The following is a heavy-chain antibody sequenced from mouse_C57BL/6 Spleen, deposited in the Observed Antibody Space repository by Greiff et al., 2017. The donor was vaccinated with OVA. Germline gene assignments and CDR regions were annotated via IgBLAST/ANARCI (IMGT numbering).Heavy chain of an antibody. J-gene: IGHJ4*01. Sequence: QVQLQQSGPELVRPGASVKISCKAPGYTFTSHWMQWVRPRPGQGLEWIGEIFPGSGSPSYNEKFKGKATLTVDTSSSTAYMQLSSLTSEDSAVYFCARSGALYDSTGGYYYAMDYWGQGTSVTVSS. CDR2: IFPGSGSP. D-gene: IGHD2-3*01. CDR3: ARSGALYDSTGGYYYAMDY. CDR1: GYTFTSHW. V-gene: IGHV1-56*01.